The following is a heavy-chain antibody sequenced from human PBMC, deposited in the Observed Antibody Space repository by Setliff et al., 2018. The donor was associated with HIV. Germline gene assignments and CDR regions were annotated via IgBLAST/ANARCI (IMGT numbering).Heavy chain of an antibody. V-gene: IGHV4-34*01. CDR3: ARHAVPHYYDSSGPS. CDR2: IYSGGTT. J-gene: IGHJ5*02. Sequence: SETLSLTCAIYGGSFSVYYWSWIRQAPGKGLEWIGNIYSGGTTYYNSSLRSRVTISVDTSKNQFSLKLNSVTAADTAVYYCARHAVPHYYDSSGPSWGPGTLVTVSS. CDR1: GGSFSVYY. D-gene: IGHD3-22*01.